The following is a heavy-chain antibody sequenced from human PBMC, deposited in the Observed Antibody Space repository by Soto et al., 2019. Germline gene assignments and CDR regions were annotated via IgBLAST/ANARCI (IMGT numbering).Heavy chain of an antibody. CDR2: INSDGSST. J-gene: IGHJ4*02. CDR3: AIRASYYDSSGYFDY. D-gene: IGHD3-22*01. V-gene: IGHV3-74*01. CDR1: GCTFSSYW. Sequence: VPLRLSYAASGCTFSSYWIHWVRQATGKGLVWVSRINSDGSSTSYADSVKGRFTISRDNAKNTLYLQMNSLRAEDTAVYYCAIRASYYDSSGYFDYWGQGTLVTVSS.